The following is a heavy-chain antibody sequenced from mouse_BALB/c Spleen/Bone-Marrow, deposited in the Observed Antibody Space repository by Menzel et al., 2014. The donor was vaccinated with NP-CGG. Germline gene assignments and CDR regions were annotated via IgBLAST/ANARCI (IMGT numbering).Heavy chain of an antibody. Sequence: VKLQESGAELVRPGASVKLSCKASGYTFTSYWINWVKQRPGQGLEWIGNIYPSDSYTNYNQEFKDKATLTVDKSSSTAYMQLSSPTSEDSAVYYCTRTYDYDEGGFDYWGQGTTLTVSS. J-gene: IGHJ2*01. V-gene: IGHV1-69*02. D-gene: IGHD2-4*01. CDR1: GYTFTSYW. CDR3: TRTYDYDEGGFDY. CDR2: IYPSDSYT.